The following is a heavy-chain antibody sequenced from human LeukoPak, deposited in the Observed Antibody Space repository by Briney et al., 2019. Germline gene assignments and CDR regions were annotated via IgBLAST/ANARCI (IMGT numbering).Heavy chain of an antibody. CDR1: GFTFSSYG. CDR2: IWYDGSNK. J-gene: IGHJ4*02. D-gene: IGHD2-21*01. CDR3: ARKISCGGDCYSLDY. Sequence: PGGSLRPSCAAPGFTFSSYGMHWVRQAPGKGLEWVAVIWYDGSNKYYADSVKGRFTISRDNSKNTLYLQMNSLRAEDTAVYYCARKISCGGDCYSLDYWGQGTLVTVSS. V-gene: IGHV3-33*01.